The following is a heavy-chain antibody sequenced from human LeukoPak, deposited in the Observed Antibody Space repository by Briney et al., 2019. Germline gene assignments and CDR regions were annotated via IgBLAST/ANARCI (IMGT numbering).Heavy chain of an antibody. CDR1: GYTLTELS. D-gene: IGHD3-10*01. Sequence: ASEKVSCKVSGYTLTELSMHWVRQAPGKGLEWMGGFDPEDGETIYAQKFQGRVTMTEDTSTDTAYMELSSLRSEDTAVYYCATYYGSGRNYFDYWGQGTLVTVSS. CDR2: FDPEDGET. J-gene: IGHJ4*02. V-gene: IGHV1-24*01. CDR3: ATYYGSGRNYFDY.